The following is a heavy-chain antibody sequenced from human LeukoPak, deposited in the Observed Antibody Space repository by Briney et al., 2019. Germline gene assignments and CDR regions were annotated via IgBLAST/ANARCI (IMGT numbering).Heavy chain of an antibody. Sequence: PGGSLRLSCAASGFTFSSYGMHWVRQAPGKGLEWVAVIWYDGSNKYYADSVKGRFTISRDNSKNTLYLQMNSLRAEDTAVYYCARDLKRGYSYGSDYWGQGTLVTVSS. CDR1: GFTFSSYG. CDR2: IWYDGSNK. CDR3: ARDLKRGYSYGSDY. J-gene: IGHJ4*02. D-gene: IGHD5-18*01. V-gene: IGHV3-33*01.